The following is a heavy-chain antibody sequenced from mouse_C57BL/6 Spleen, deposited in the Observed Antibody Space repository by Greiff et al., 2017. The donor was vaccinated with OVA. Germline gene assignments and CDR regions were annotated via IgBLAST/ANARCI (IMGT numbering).Heavy chain of an antibody. D-gene: IGHD2-2*01. V-gene: IGHV1-69*01. Sequence: QVQLQQPGAELVMPGASVKLSCKASGYTFTSYWMHWVKQRPGQGLEWIGEIDPSDSYTNYNQKFKGKSTLTVDTSSSTAYMQLSSLTSEDSAVYDCEREGYGYAYLYFEDRGKRTTLTVST. CDR1: GYTFTSYW. CDR3: EREGYGYAYLYFED. CDR2: IDPSDSYT. J-gene: IGHJ2*01.